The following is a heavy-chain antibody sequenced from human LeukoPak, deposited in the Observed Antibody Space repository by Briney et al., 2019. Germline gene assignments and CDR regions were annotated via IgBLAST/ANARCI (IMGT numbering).Heavy chain of an antibody. Sequence: GESLKISCQGSGYSFTSYWIGWVRQMPGKGLEWMGIIYPGDSDTRYSPSFQGQVTISADKSISTAYLQWSSLRASDTAMYYCARMSPGSDYYYYYYMDVWGKGTTVTVSS. CDR2: IYPGDSDT. CDR1: GYSFTSYW. V-gene: IGHV5-51*01. J-gene: IGHJ6*03. CDR3: ARMSPGSDYYYYYYMDV.